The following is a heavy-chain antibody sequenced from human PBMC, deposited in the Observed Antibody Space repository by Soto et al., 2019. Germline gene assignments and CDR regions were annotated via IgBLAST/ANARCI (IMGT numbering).Heavy chain of an antibody. Sequence: SETLSLTCTVSGGSISGNYWTWIRQPPGKGLEWIGYVYNSGSTNYNPSLKSRVTISEDTSKSQFSLKVNSMTAADTAVYYCARYRREAVAGYTLDNWGQGILVTVSS. CDR1: GGSISGNY. V-gene: IGHV4-59*01. CDR3: ARYRREAVAGYTLDN. D-gene: IGHD6-13*01. CDR2: VYNSGST. J-gene: IGHJ4*02.